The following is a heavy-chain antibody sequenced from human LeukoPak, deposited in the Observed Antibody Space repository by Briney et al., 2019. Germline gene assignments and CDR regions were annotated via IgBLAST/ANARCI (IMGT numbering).Heavy chain of an antibody. V-gene: IGHV3-48*03. Sequence: PSGGSLRLSCAASGFTFSSYEMNWVRQAPGKCLEWVSYISSSGSTIYYADSVKGRFNISRDNAKNSLYLQMNSLRAEDTAVYYCARDPTTVTTRGLADYWGQGTLVTVSS. CDR2: ISSSGSTI. CDR1: GFTFSSYE. CDR3: ARDPTTVTTRGLADY. D-gene: IGHD4-17*01. J-gene: IGHJ4*02.